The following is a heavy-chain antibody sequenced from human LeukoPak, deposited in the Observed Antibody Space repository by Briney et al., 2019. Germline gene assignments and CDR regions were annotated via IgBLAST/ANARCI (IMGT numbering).Heavy chain of an antibody. D-gene: IGHD6-19*01. CDR3: ARASASGWFPPPDY. CDR2: ISSSSSYT. Sequence: GGSLRLSCAASGFTFSSYSMNWVRQAPGKGLEWVSSISSSSSYTYYADSVKGRFTISRDNAKNSLYLQMNSLRAEDTAVYYCARASASGWFPPPDYWGQGTLVTVSS. J-gene: IGHJ4*02. CDR1: GFTFSSYS. V-gene: IGHV3-21*01.